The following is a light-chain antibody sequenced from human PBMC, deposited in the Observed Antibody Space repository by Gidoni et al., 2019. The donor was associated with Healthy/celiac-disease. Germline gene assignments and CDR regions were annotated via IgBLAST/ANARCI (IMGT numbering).Light chain of an antibody. Sequence: DRQMAQSPSTLSASVGDRVTITCRASQSISSWWAWYPPKPGKDPKLLSYKASSLESGVPSRFSGSGSGTAFTLTIRSLQPDAFATYHCHQYNSYPWTFGQGTKVEIK. CDR1: QSISSW. V-gene: IGKV1-5*03. CDR3: HQYNSYPWT. J-gene: IGKJ1*01. CDR2: KAS.